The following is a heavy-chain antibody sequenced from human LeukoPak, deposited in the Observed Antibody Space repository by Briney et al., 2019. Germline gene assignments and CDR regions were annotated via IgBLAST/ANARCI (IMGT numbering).Heavy chain of an antibody. CDR2: IYTSRSA. D-gene: IGHD3-10*01. CDR1: GGSISSYY. J-gene: IGHJ5*02. CDR3: ARGRMFRGGGSDFPFNWFDP. Sequence: SETLSLTCTVSGGSISSYYWGWIRQPAGKGLEWIGRIYTSRSANYNPSLTSRLTMSVDTSKNQFSLKLNSVTAADTAVYYCARGRMFRGGGSDFPFNWFDPWGQGTLVTVSS. V-gene: IGHV4-4*07.